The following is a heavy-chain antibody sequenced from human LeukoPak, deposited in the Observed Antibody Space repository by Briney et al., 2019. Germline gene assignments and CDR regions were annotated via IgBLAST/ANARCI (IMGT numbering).Heavy chain of an antibody. CDR3: ARASSTFGGVIADFDY. J-gene: IGHJ4*02. Sequence: AGGSLRLSCAASGFTFSDHYMDWVRQAPGKGLEWVSSISSSSYIYYADSVKGRFTISRDNAKNSLYLQMNSLRAEDTAVYYCARASSTFGGVIADFDYWGQGTLVTVSS. CDR2: ISSSSYI. D-gene: IGHD3-16*02. CDR1: GFTFSDHY. V-gene: IGHV3-69-1*01.